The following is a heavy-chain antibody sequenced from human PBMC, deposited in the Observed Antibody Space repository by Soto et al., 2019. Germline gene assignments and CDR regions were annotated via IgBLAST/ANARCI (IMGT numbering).Heavy chain of an antibody. J-gene: IGHJ5*02. D-gene: IGHD2-21*02. CDR1: GGSISSSDYY. V-gene: IGHV4-30-4*01. CDR2: IYYSGST. Sequence: QVQLQESGPGLVKTSQTLSLTCTVSGGSISSSDYYWSWIRQPPGKGLEWIGYIYYSGSTYYNPSLKSRVTISVDTSKNQFSLKLSSVTAADTAVYYCAVSSPAYCGGDCHPDWFDPWGQGTLVTVSS. CDR3: AVSSPAYCGGDCHPDWFDP.